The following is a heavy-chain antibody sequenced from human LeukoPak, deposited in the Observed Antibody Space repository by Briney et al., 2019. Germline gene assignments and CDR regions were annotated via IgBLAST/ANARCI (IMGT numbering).Heavy chain of an antibody. CDR1: GYTFTGYY. D-gene: IGHD6-13*01. CDR2: INPNSGGT. J-gene: IGHJ3*02. CDR3: AREGALGAALNSDAFDI. Sequence: ASVKVSCKASGYTFTGYYMHWVRQAPGQGLEWMGWINPNSGGTNYAQKFQGRVTMTRDTSISTAYMELSRLRSDDMAVYYCAREGALGAALNSDAFDIWGQGTMVTVSS. V-gene: IGHV1-2*02.